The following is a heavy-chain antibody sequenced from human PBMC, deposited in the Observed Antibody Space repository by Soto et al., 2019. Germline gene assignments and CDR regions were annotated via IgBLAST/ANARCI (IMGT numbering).Heavy chain of an antibody. CDR3: ASIVWRYNWFDP. Sequence: ASVKVSCKVSGYTLTELSMHWVRQAPGKGLEWMGGFDPEDGETIYAQKFQGRVTMTEDTSTDTAYMELSSLRSEDTAVYYCASIVWRYNWFDPWGQGTLVNVSS. V-gene: IGHV1-24*01. CDR2: FDPEDGET. D-gene: IGHD3-16*01. CDR1: GYTLTELS. J-gene: IGHJ5*02.